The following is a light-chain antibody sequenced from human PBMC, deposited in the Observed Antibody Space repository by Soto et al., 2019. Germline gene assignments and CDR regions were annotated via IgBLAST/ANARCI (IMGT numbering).Light chain of an antibody. CDR1: SSDVGGYNH. Sequence: QSALTQPASVSGSLGQSITISCTGTSSDVGGYNHVSWYQQHPDKAPKLLISEVSDRPSGVSNRFSGSKSGNTASLTISGLQAEDEADYHCSSYTNTSTFVFGTGTKVTVL. CDR2: EVS. CDR3: SSYTNTSTFV. V-gene: IGLV2-14*01. J-gene: IGLJ1*01.